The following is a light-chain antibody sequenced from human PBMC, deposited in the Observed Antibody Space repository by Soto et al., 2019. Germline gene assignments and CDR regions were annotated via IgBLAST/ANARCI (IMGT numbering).Light chain of an antibody. CDR2: KVS. CDR1: QSLVHSDGNTY. CDR3: VQGTHWPRA. V-gene: IGKV2-30*02. Sequence: DIVMTQSPLSLPVTLGQPAAISCRSSQSLVHSDGNTYLNWLQQRPGQSPRRLIYKVSNRDSGVPDRFSGSGSGTEFTLTISRVEAEDIGVYYCVQGTHWPRAFGQGTKVDI. J-gene: IGKJ1*01.